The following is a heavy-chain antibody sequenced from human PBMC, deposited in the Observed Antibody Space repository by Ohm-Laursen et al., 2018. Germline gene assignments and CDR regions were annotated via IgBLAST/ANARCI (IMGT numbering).Heavy chain of an antibody. D-gene: IGHD6-13*01. J-gene: IGHJ4*02. CDR3: ARDQSSIAAAGTFDY. CDR1: PLSFSGDS. V-gene: IGHV3-21*01. Sequence: GSLRLSCTASPLSFSGDSMNWVRQAPGKGLEWVSYINAQNSHIYYVDSVKGRFTISRDNAKNSLYLQMNSLRAEDTAVYYCARDQSSIAAAGTFDYWGQGTLVTVSS. CDR2: INAQNSHI.